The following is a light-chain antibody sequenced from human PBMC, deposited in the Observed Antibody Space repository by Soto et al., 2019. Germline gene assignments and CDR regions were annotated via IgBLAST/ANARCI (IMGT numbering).Light chain of an antibody. CDR1: QSVSSTY. J-gene: IGKJ1*01. V-gene: IGKV3-20*01. CDR2: GAS. CDR3: QQYNSYSKT. Sequence: EIVVPPSTGSLAFSQEDSATLSCRASQSVSSTYLAWYQQKPGQAPRLLIYGASSRATGIPDRFSGSGSGTEFTLSISSLQPDDSASYYCQQYNSYSKTFAQGTKVDIK.